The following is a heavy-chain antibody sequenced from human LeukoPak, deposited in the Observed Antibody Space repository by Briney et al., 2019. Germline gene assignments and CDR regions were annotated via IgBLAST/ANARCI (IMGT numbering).Heavy chain of an antibody. CDR3: ARELTTVTSYYFDY. D-gene: IGHD4-11*01. CDR1: GFTFSSYS. Sequence: GGSLRLSCAASGFTFSSYSMNWVRQAPGKGLEWVSSISGSSSYIYYADAVRGRFTISRDNAKNLLYLQMNSLRAEDTAVYYCARELTTVTSYYFDYWGQGTLVTVSA. J-gene: IGHJ4*02. V-gene: IGHV3-21*01. CDR2: ISGSSSYI.